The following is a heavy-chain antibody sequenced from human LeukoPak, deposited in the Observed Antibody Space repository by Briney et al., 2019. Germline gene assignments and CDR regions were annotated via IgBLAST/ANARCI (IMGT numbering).Heavy chain of an antibody. CDR1: GYTFTAYS. Sequence: GASVKVSCKASGYTFTAYSMHWVRQAPGQGLEYMGWLNPNSGDTNYAQKFQGRVTMTRDTSMSTAYMELSRLRSDDTAVYYCARAGYGDSEDFDYWGQGTLVTVSS. CDR2: LNPNSGDT. J-gene: IGHJ4*02. D-gene: IGHD4-17*01. V-gene: IGHV1-2*02. CDR3: ARAGYGDSEDFDY.